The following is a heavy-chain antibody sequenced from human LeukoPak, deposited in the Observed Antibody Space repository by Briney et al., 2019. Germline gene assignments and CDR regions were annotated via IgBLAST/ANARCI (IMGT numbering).Heavy chain of an antibody. D-gene: IGHD1-26*01. J-gene: IGHJ4*02. CDR2: IYYSGST. CDR1: GGSFSTFY. V-gene: IGHV4-59*05. CDR3: ARHVLGIVGATAN. Sequence: SETLSLICTVSGGSFSTFYWSWIRQPPGKGLEWIGSIYYSGSTYYNPSLKSRVTISVDTSKNQFSLKLSSVTAADTAVYYCARHVLGIVGATANWGQGTLVTVSS.